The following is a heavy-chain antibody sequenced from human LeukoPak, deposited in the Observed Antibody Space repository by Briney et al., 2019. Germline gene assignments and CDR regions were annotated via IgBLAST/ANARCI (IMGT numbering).Heavy chain of an antibody. J-gene: IGHJ5*02. D-gene: IGHD6-13*01. CDR3: TRGAAGLDP. CDR1: GFTFSSSW. V-gene: IGHV3-74*01. CDR2: ISEDGTTT. Sequence: GGSLRLSCAASGFTFSSSWMYWVRQAPGKGLVWVSRISEDGTTTNYADSVKGRFIISRDIAKNTLYLQMNSLRADDTAVYYCTRGAAGLDPWGQGTLVTVSS.